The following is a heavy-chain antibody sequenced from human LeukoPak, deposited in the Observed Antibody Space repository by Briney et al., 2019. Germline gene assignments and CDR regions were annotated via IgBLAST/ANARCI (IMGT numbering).Heavy chain of an antibody. CDR1: GFTFSSYA. J-gene: IGHJ4*02. CDR2: ISYDGSNK. Sequence: PGGSLRLSCAASGFTFSSYAMHWVRQAPGKGLEWVAVISYDGSNKYYADSVKGRFTISRDNSKNTLYLQMNSLRAEDTAVYYCARDLVVVPAAPFDYWGQGTLVTVSS. V-gene: IGHV3-30*04. D-gene: IGHD2-2*01. CDR3: ARDLVVVPAAPFDY.